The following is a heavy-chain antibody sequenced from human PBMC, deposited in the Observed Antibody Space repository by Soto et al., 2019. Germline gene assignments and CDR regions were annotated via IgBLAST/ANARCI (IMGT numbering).Heavy chain of an antibody. D-gene: IGHD2-15*01. Sequence: QITLKESGPTLVKPTQTLTLTCTFSGFSLSTSGVGVAWIRQPPGKALEWLALIYWDDDKRYRPSLETRLTITKDTSKNQVVLTMTNVDSVDTATYYCAYLPCSGGSCYWFSYSGMDVWGQGTTFIVSS. CDR2: IYWDDDK. CDR1: GFSLSTSGVG. J-gene: IGHJ6*02. CDR3: AYLPCSGGSCYWFSYSGMDV. V-gene: IGHV2-5*02.